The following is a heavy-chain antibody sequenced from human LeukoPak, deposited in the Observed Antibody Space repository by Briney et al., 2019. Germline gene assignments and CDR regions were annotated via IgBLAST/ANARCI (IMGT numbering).Heavy chain of an antibody. J-gene: IGHJ4*02. CDR3: ARENFGIDAMAYDY. CDR1: GGTFSSYT. CDR2: IIPILGIA. D-gene: IGHD5-18*01. Sequence: SVKVSCKASGGTFSSYTISWVRQAPGQGLEWMGRIIPILGIANYAQKFQGRVTMTKDTSTRTVHMELSSLRSEDTAVYYCARENFGIDAMAYDYWGQGTMVTVSS. V-gene: IGHV1-69*04.